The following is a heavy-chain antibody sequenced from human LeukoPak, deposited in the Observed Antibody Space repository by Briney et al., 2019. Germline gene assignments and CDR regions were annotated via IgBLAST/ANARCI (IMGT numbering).Heavy chain of an antibody. CDR3: ARGGYCTNGVCYTGIFDY. V-gene: IGHV1-8*01. Sequence: ASVNVSCKASGYTFTSYDINWVRQAAGQGLEWMGWMNPNSGNTGYAQKFQGRVTMTRNTSISTAYMELSSLRSEDTAVYYCARGGYCTNGVCYTGIFDYWGQGTLVTVSS. D-gene: IGHD2-8*01. J-gene: IGHJ4*02. CDR1: GYTFTSYD. CDR2: MNPNSGNT.